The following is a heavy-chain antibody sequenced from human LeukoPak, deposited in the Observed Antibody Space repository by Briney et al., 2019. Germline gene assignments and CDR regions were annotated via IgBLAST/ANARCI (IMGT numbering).Heavy chain of an antibody. V-gene: IGHV3-21*01. CDR3: ARDQLKRYSSGWYW. Sequence: GGSLRLSCAASGFTFSSYSMNWVRQAPGKGLEWVSSISSSSSYIYYADPVKGRFTISRDNAKNSLYLQMNSLRAEDTAVYYCARDQLKRYSSGWYWWGQGTLVTVSS. J-gene: IGHJ4*02. CDR2: ISSSSSYI. D-gene: IGHD6-19*01. CDR1: GFTFSSYS.